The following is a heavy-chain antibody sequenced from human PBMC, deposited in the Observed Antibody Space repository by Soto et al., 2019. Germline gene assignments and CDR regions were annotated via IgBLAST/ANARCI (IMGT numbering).Heavy chain of an antibody. CDR1: GFTFRSFS. CDR2: LSYDGSTN. D-gene: IGHD6-19*01. CDR3: ARTTTVAGTPEFDY. Sequence: QVQLEESGGGVVQPGRSLSLSCAASGFTFRSFSLHWVRQAPGKGLEWRALLSYDGSTNYNPDSVKGRFIISRDNSKNTLYLQLNSRRPEDTAVYYCARTTTVAGTPEFDYWGQGTLVTVSS. V-gene: IGHV3-30-3*01. J-gene: IGHJ4*02.